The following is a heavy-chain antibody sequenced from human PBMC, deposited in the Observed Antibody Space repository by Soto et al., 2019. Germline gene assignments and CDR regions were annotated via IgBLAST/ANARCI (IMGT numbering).Heavy chain of an antibody. Sequence: GGSLRLSCAASGFTFSSYAMSWVRQAPGKGLEWVSAISGSGGSTYYADSVKGRFTISRDNSKNTLYLQMSSLRAEDTAVYYCAKDHQVYCSSTSCYYGFDYWGQGTLVTVSS. CDR2: ISGSGGST. V-gene: IGHV3-23*01. CDR3: AKDHQVYCSSTSCYYGFDY. J-gene: IGHJ4*02. D-gene: IGHD2-2*01. CDR1: GFTFSSYA.